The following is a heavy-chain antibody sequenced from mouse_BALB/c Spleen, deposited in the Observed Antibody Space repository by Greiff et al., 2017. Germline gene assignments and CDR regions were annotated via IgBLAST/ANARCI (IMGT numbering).Heavy chain of an antibody. V-gene: IGHV1-14*01. CDR3: ARGEGGAMDY. Sequence: VHVKQSGPELVKPGASVKMSCKASGYTFTSYVMHWVKQKPGQGLEWIGYINPYNDGTKYNEKFKDKATLTVDKSSSTAYMQLSSPISEDSAVYYCARGEGGAMDYWGQGTSVTVSS. CDR1: GYTFTSYV. J-gene: IGHJ4*01. CDR2: INPYNDGT.